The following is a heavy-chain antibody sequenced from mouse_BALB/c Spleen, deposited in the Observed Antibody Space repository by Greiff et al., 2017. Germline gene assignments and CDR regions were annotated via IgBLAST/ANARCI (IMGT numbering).Heavy chain of an antibody. CDR2: IRNKANGYTT. D-gene: IGHD2-4*01. CDR3: ARAIYYDYDGGFAY. J-gene: IGHJ3*01. Sequence: EVQRVESGGGLVQPGGSLRLSCATSGFTFTDYYMSWVRQPPGKALEWLGFIRNKANGYTTEYSASVKGRFTISRDNSQSILYLQMNTLRAEDSATYYCARAIYYDYDGGFAYWGQGTLVTVSA. V-gene: IGHV7-3*02. CDR1: GFTFTDYY.